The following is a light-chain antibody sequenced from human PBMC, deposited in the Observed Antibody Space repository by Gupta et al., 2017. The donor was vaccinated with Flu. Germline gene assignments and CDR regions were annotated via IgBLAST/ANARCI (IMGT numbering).Light chain of an antibody. CDR1: HSRVYSDGNTY. J-gene: IGKJ5*01. V-gene: IGKV2-30*01. CDR3: RRIIHSPRYT. CDR2: KVP. Sequence: DVVMTHSPLSLSVTLGQPASISCSSRHSRVYSDGNTYLHWFQQRPGQSPRRLIYKVPNRDAGAPDRSSASGLGQDSPLKIGRGEVEDVRVYSCRRIIHSPRYTFGPGTLMEIK.